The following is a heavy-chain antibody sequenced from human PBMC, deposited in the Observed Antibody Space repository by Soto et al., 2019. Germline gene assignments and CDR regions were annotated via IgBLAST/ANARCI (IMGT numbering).Heavy chain of an antibody. D-gene: IGHD6-13*01. CDR1: GGSISSSSYY. V-gene: IGHV4-39*01. J-gene: IGHJ6*02. CDR2: IYYSGST. CDR3: ARGSIAAAPYYYYGMDV. Sequence: ETLSLTCTVSGGSISSSSYYWGWIRQPPGKGLEWIGSIYYSGSTYYNPSLKSRVTISVDTSKNQFSLKLSSVTAADTAVYYCARGSIAAAPYYYYGMDVWGQGTTVTVYS.